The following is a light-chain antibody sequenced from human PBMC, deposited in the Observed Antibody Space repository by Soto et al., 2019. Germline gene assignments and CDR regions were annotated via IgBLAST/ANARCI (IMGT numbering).Light chain of an antibody. CDR3: QSADSSGTYYV. J-gene: IGLJ1*01. Sequence: SYELTQPPSVSVSPGQTARITCSGDALPKQYASWYQQKPGQAPVSVIYKGTERPSGIPERFSCSTSGTTVTLTISGVQAEDEADYYCQSADSSGTYYVFGTGTKVTVL. CDR2: KGT. V-gene: IGLV3-25*02. CDR1: ALPKQY.